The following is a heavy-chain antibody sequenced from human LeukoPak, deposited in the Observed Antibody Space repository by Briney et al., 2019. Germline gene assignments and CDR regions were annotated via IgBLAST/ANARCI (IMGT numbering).Heavy chain of an antibody. CDR3: ARLFSYYDFWSGLDY. D-gene: IGHD3-3*01. J-gene: IGHJ4*02. Sequence: SETLSLTCTVSGGSISSYYWSWIRQPPGRGLEWIGYIYYSGSTNYNPSLKSRVTISVDTSKNQSSLKLSSVTAADTAVYYCARLFSYYDFWSGLDYWGQGTLVTVSS. V-gene: IGHV4-59*01. CDR1: GGSISSYY. CDR2: IYYSGST.